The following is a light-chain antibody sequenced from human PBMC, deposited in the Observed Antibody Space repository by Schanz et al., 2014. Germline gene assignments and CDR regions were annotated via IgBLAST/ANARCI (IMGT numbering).Light chain of an antibody. Sequence: QSVLTQPPSASGTPGQRITIPCSGSSSNIGSNSVHWYQQLPGTAPKLLIYKNNQRPSGVPDRFSGSKSGTSASLAISGLRSEDEADYYCSSDTRSSPVVFGGGTKVTVL. CDR1: SSNIGSNS. V-gene: IGLV1-47*01. CDR3: SSDTRSSPVV. J-gene: IGLJ2*01. CDR2: KNN.